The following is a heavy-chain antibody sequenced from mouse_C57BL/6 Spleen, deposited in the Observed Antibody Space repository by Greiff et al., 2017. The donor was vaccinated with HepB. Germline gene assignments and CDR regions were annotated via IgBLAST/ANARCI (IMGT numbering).Heavy chain of an antibody. CDR1: GFTFSSYA. CDR3: ARDDYGRYYFDY. J-gene: IGHJ2*01. CDR2: ISDGGSYT. D-gene: IGHD2-4*01. Sequence: DVKLVESGGGLVKPGGSLKLSCAASGFTFSSYAMSWVRQTPEKRLEWVATISDGGSYTYYPDNVKGRFTISRDNAKNNLYLQMSHLKSEDTAMYYCARDDYGRYYFDYWGQGTTLTVSS. V-gene: IGHV5-4*01.